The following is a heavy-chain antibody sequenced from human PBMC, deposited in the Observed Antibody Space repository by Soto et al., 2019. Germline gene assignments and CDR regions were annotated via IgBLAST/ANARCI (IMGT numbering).Heavy chain of an antibody. V-gene: IGHV2-5*02. CDR1: GFSLSTSGVG. J-gene: IGHJ4*02. CDR3: AHESRVGYSYGYYFYY. D-gene: IGHD5-18*01. Sequence: QITLKESGPTLVTPPQTLTLTCTFSGFSLSTSGVGVGWIRQPPGKALDLLALIYWDDDKRYSPSLNSRLTINKDTSTHPVVLTMTTRDPLDTATYYCAHESRVGYSYGYYFYYWGQGTLVTFSS. CDR2: IYWDDDK.